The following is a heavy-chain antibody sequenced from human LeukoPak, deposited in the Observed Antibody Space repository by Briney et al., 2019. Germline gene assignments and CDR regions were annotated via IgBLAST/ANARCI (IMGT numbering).Heavy chain of an antibody. V-gene: IGHV1-69*04. CDR2: IIPIFGIA. Sequence: ASVKVSCKASGGTFSSYAISWVRQAPGQGLEWMGRIIPIFGIANYAQKFQGRVTITADKSTSTAHMELSSLRSEDTAVYYGARGPVEMATIGYWGQGTLVTVSS. D-gene: IGHD5-24*01. CDR1: GGTFSSYA. CDR3: ARGPVEMATIGY. J-gene: IGHJ4*02.